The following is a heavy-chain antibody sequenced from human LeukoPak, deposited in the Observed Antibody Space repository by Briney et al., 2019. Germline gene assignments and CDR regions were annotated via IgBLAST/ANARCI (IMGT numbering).Heavy chain of an antibody. V-gene: IGHV4-34*01. Sequence: SETLSLTCAVYGGSFSGYYWSWIRQSPGKGLEWIGEINHSGSTNYNPSLKSRFTISVDTSKNQFSLKLSSVTAADTAVYYCARFLSDVVVVAATPVDAFDIWGQGTMVTVSS. CDR2: INHSGST. D-gene: IGHD2-15*01. CDR1: GGSFSGYY. J-gene: IGHJ3*02. CDR3: ARFLSDVVVVAATPVDAFDI.